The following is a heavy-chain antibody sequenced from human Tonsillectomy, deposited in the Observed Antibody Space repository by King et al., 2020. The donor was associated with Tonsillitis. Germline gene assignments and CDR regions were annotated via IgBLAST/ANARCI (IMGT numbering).Heavy chain of an antibody. Sequence: QLVQSGTEVKKPGASVKVSCKASGYTFNSYFMHWVRQAPGQGLEWMGRINPPSGGTQYAQKFEGRVTLTRDTSISTAYMELNSLRSDDSAVYYCARDKELSGYGLHYFDYWGQGTRVTVSS. V-gene: IGHV1-2*06. D-gene: IGHD5-12*01. CDR1: GYTFNSYF. J-gene: IGHJ4*02. CDR3: ARDKELSGYGLHYFDY. CDR2: INPPSGGT.